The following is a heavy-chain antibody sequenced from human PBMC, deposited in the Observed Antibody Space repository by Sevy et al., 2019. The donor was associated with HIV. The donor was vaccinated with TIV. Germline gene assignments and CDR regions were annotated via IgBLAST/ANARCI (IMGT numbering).Heavy chain of an antibody. J-gene: IGHJ4*02. CDR3: AKDPVALWFGECTLPSDY. CDR2: ISGSGGST. V-gene: IGHV3-23*01. CDR1: GFTFSSYA. D-gene: IGHD3-10*01. Sequence: GESLKISCAASGFTFSSYAMSWVRQAPGKGLEWVSAISGSGGSTYYADSVKGRFTISRDNSKNTLYLQMNSLRAEDTAVHYCAKDPVALWFGECTLPSDYWGQGTLVTVSS.